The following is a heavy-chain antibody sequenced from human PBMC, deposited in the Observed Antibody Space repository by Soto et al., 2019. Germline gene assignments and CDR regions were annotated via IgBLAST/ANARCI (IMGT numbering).Heavy chain of an antibody. J-gene: IGHJ4*02. D-gene: IGHD3-22*01. CDR3: AKDDSSGYSYFDY. CDR2: ISYDGSNK. V-gene: IGHV3-30*18. CDR1: GFTFSSYG. Sequence: ESGGGVVQPGRSLRLSCAASGFTFSSYGMHWVRQAPGKGLEWVAVISYDGSNKYYADSVKGRFTISRDNSKNTLYLQMNSLRAEDTAVYYCAKDDSSGYSYFDYWGQGTLVTVSS.